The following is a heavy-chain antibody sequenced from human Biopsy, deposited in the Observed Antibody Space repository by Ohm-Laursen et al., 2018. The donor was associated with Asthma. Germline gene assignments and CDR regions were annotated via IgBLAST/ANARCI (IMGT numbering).Heavy chain of an antibody. CDR3: ARATSTWSQSGPHYFDH. J-gene: IGHJ4*02. V-gene: IGHV4-59*01. D-gene: IGHD6-13*01. CDR1: PGSINDYY. CDR2: VHSTGST. Sequence: PSQTLSLTCAVSPGSINDYYWNWIRQFPGKGLEWIGYVHSTGSTRFNPSLKSRLTISVDTSVDQFSLKLTSVTAADTAVYYCARATSTWSQSGPHYFDHWGQGTLVTVSS.